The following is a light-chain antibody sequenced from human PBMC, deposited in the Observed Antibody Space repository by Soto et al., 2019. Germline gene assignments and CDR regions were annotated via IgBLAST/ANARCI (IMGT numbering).Light chain of an antibody. Sequence: PGERASLPCRASQSISGRYLAGYQQKPGQAPRLLIYDASSKATCIPDRFSGSGSGTDFIRTISSLEPEDFAVDYCQQYGSSPLTFGGGTKVEIK. CDR2: DAS. CDR1: QSISGRY. J-gene: IGKJ4*01. V-gene: IGKV3-20*01. CDR3: QQYGSSPLT.